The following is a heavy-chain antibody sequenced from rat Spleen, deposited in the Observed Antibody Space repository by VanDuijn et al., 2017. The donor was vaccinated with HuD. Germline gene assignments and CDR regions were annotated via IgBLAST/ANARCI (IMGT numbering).Heavy chain of an antibody. V-gene: IGHV5S13*01. J-gene: IGHJ4*01. Sequence: EVRLVESGGGLVQPGRSLKLSCAASGFTFTNYDRAGVRQAPTKGLEWIASISTGGTNTYYRGSVKGRFTISRDNAKNTQYLQMDSLRSEDTATYYCTRGYVMDAWGQGASVTVSS. CDR1: GFTFTNYD. CDR2: ISTGGTNT. CDR3: TRGYVMDA.